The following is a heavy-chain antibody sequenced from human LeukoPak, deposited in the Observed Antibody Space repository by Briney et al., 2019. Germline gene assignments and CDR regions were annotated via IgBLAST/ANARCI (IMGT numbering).Heavy chain of an antibody. CDR2: ISSSGSTI. CDR1: GFTFSSYE. V-gene: IGHV3-48*03. J-gene: IGHJ4*02. Sequence: GGSLRLSCAASGFTFSSYEMNWVRQAPGKGLEWVSYISSSGSTIYYADSVKGRFTISRDNAKNSLYLQMNSLRAQDTAVYYCARDFGYYGSGSYPDYFDYWGQGTLVPVSS. CDR3: ARDFGYYGSGSYPDYFDY. D-gene: IGHD3-10*01.